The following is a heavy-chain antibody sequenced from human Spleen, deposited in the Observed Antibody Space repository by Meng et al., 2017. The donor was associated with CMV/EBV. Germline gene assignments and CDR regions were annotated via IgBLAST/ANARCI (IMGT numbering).Heavy chain of an antibody. Sequence: GGSLRLSCAASGFIFDDYGMSWVRQAPGKGLEWVSGIYGKGGSVAYADSVKGRFSISRDNGKSSLFLQMNSLRAEDTGVYFCARGYTYVDYNFYGMDVWGQGTTVTVSS. CDR3: ARGYTYVDYNFYGMDV. D-gene: IGHD4/OR15-4a*01. CDR2: IYGKGGSV. CDR1: GFIFDDYG. V-gene: IGHV3-20*04. J-gene: IGHJ6*02.